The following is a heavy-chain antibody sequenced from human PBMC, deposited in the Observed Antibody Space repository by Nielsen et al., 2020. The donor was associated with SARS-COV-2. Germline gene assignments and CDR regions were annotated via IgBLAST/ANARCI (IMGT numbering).Heavy chain of an antibody. CDR3: ARWRTYGNGWDF. Sequence: ASVKVSCKASGYTFSTFGLSWVRQAPGRGLEWIGWISGFNGNTNYLQKFKGRVTMTTHSSTGTVYMELRSLRADDTAIYYCARWRTYGNGWDFWGQGTLVTVSS. D-gene: IGHD6-19*01. CDR2: ISGFNGNT. J-gene: IGHJ4*02. V-gene: IGHV1-18*01. CDR1: GYTFSTFG.